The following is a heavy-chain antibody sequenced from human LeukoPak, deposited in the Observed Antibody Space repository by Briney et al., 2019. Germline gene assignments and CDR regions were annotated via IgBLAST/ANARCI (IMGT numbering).Heavy chain of an antibody. D-gene: IGHD1-14*01. J-gene: IGHJ4*02. CDR2: INPNSGGT. CDR3: ARWQGSGEEKVDY. V-gene: IGHV1-2*02. CDR1: GYTFTGYY. Sequence: ASVTVSCKASGYTFTGYYMHLVRQAPGQGLEWMGLINPNSGGTNYAQKFQGRVTMTRDTSINTAYMELSRLRSDDTAVYYCARWQGSGEEKVDYWGQGTLVTVSS.